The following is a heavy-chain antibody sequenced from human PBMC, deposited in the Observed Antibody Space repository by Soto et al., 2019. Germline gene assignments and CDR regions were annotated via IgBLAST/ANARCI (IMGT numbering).Heavy chain of an antibody. CDR3: ARDESPGDVASNDY. Sequence: QVQLVQSGAEVKKPGSSVKVSCKASGGTFSSYAISWVRQAPGQGLEWRGGIIPIFGTANYAQKFQGRVTITADESTSTAYMELSSLRSEDTAVYYCARDESPGDVASNDYWGQGTLVTVSS. V-gene: IGHV1-69*01. CDR1: GGTFSSYA. J-gene: IGHJ4*02. D-gene: IGHD7-27*01. CDR2: IIPIFGTA.